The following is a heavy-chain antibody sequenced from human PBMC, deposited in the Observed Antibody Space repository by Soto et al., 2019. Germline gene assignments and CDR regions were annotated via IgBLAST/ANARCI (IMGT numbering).Heavy chain of an antibody. V-gene: IGHV1-18*04. CDR1: GYTFTSYG. D-gene: IGHD6-13*01. CDR3: ARDRGGSSWYLGSGEEFDY. CDR2: ISAYNGNT. Sequence: QVQLVQSGAEVKKPGASVKVSCKASGYTFTSYGISWVRQAPGQGLEWMGWISAYNGNTNYAQKLQGRVTMTTDTSTSTASRELRSLRSDETAVYYCARDRGGSSWYLGSGEEFDYWGQGTLVTVSS. J-gene: IGHJ4*02.